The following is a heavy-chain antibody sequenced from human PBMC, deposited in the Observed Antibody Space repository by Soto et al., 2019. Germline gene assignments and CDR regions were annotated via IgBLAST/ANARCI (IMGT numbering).Heavy chain of an antibody. J-gene: IGHJ5*02. D-gene: IGHD1-1*01. Sequence: SETLSLTCTVSGGSMSSYYWTWLRQSPGRGLEWIGYISYSGSTYYNPSLKSRVTISADTSKNQFSLRMNSMIAADTAVYYCARMATSGTLNWFDPWGQGTLVTVSS. CDR2: ISYSGST. CDR1: GGSMSSYY. V-gene: IGHV4-59*01. CDR3: ARMATSGTLNWFDP.